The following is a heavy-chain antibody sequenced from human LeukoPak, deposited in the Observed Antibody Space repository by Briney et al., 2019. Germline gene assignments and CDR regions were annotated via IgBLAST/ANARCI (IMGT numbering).Heavy chain of an antibody. CDR3: AKRGVVIRVILVGFHKEAYYFDS. J-gene: IGHJ4*02. CDR1: GITLSNYG. D-gene: IGHD3-22*01. V-gene: IGHV3-23*01. CDR2: ISDSGGST. Sequence: GGSLRLSCAVSGITLSNYGISWVRQAPGKGLEWVAGISDSGGSTNYADSVKGRFTISRDNPKNTLYLQMNSLRAEDTAVYFCAKRGVVIRVILVGFHKEAYYFDSWGQGALVTVSS.